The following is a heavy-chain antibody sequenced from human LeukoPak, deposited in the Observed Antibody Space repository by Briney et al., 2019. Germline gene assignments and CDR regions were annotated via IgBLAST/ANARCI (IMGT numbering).Heavy chain of an antibody. CDR3: ATGYSYGLYYFDY. D-gene: IGHD5-18*01. J-gene: IGHJ4*02. Sequence: SETLSLTCTVSGGSISSYYWSWIRQPPGKGLEWIGEIYHSETTNYNPSLKSRVTISVDKSKNQFSLKLSSVTAADTAVYYCATGYSYGLYYFDYWGQGILVTVSS. CDR1: GGSISSYY. V-gene: IGHV4-59*12. CDR2: IYHSETT.